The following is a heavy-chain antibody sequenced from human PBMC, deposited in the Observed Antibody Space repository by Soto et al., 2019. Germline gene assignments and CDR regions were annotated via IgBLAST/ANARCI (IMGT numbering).Heavy chain of an antibody. CDR3: VRRHIAAPGTGRDWFDP. D-gene: IGHD6-13*01. V-gene: IGHV2-5*01. J-gene: IGHJ5*02. Sequence: QITLKESGPPLVKPTQTLTLTCTFSGFSLTSGGVGVGWIRQPSGKALEWLALIYGYDDKRYSPSLKNRHTSNKDTSKTPMVLTLTDMDPVDTATYSCVRRHIAAPGTGRDWFDPWGQGALVTVSS. CDR1: GFSLTSGGVG. CDR2: IYGYDDK.